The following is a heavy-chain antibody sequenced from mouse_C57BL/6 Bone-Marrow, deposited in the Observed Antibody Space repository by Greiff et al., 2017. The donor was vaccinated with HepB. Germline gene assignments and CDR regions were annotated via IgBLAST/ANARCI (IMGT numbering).Heavy chain of an antibody. D-gene: IGHD2-2*01. Sequence: VKLQQPGAELVKPGASVKMSCKASGYTFTSYWITWVKQRPGQGLEWIGDIYPGSGSTNYNEKFKSKATLTVDTSSSTAYMQLSSLTSEDSAVYYCARGLRPYYYAMDYWGQGTSVTVSS. J-gene: IGHJ4*01. CDR3: ARGLRPYYYAMDY. CDR2: IYPGSGST. V-gene: IGHV1-55*01. CDR1: GYTFTSYW.